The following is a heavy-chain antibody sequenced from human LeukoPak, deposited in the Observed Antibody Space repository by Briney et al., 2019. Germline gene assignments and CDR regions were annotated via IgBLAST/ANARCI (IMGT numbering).Heavy chain of an antibody. CDR2: INPNSGGT. Sequence: ASVTVSCMASGYTFTGYYMHWVRQAPGQGLEWMGWINPNSGGTNYAQKFQGRVTMTRDTSISTAYMELSRLRSDDTAVYYCARDSSSWGNYGMDVWGQGTTVTVSS. J-gene: IGHJ6*02. CDR1: GYTFTGYY. V-gene: IGHV1-2*02. CDR3: ARDSSSWGNYGMDV. D-gene: IGHD6-13*01.